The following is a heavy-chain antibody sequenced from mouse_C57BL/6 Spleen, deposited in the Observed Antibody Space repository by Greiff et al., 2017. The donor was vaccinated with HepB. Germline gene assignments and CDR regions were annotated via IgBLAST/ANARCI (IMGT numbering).Heavy chain of an antibody. CDR3: ARKRTFYFDY. V-gene: IGHV1-47*01. J-gene: IGHJ2*01. CDR1: GSTFTTYP. Sequence: VQLQQSGAELVKPGASVKMSCKASGSTFTTYPIEWMNQNHGKSLEWIGNFHPYNDDTKYNEKFKAKATLTVEKSTRTVYLELSRLTSDDSAVYYCARKRTFYFDYWGQGTTLTVSS. CDR2: FHPYNDDT.